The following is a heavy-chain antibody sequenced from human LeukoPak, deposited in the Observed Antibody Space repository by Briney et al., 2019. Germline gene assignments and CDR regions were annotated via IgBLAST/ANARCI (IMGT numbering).Heavy chain of an antibody. CDR2: ISGSGGST. J-gene: IGHJ4*02. CDR3: AKGDGGYDTKIDY. Sequence: GGSLRLSCAASGFTFSSYGMSWVRQAPGKGLEWVSAISGSGGSTYYADSVKGRFTISRDNSKNTLYLQMNSLRAEDTAVYYCAKGDGGYDTKIDYWGQGTLVTVSS. D-gene: IGHD5-12*01. V-gene: IGHV3-23*01. CDR1: GFTFSSYG.